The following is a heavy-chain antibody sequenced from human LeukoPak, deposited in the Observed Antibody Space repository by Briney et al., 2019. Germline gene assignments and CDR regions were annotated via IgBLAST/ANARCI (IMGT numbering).Heavy chain of an antibody. V-gene: IGHV4-38-2*02. Sequence: SETLSLTCTVSGYSISSGYYWGWIRQPPRKGLEWIGYIHYTGSTNYNPSLKSRVTISVDTSKNQFSLKLSSVTAADTAVYYCASYKTPLGAFDIWGQGTMVTVSS. J-gene: IGHJ3*02. CDR3: ASYKTPLGAFDI. CDR2: IHYTGST. D-gene: IGHD5-24*01. CDR1: GYSISSGYY.